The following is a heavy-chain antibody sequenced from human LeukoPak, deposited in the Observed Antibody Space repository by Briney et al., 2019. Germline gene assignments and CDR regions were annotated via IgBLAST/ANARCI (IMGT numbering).Heavy chain of an antibody. Sequence: GGSLRLSCAASGFTFSSYSMNWVRQAPGKGLEWVSSISSSSSYIYYADSVKGRFTISRDNAKNSLYLQMNSLRAEDTAVYYCATGLNQLPNWFDPLGQGTLVTVSS. V-gene: IGHV3-21*01. CDR2: ISSSSSYI. CDR1: GFTFSSYS. J-gene: IGHJ5*02. CDR3: ATGLNQLPNWFDP. D-gene: IGHD2-2*01.